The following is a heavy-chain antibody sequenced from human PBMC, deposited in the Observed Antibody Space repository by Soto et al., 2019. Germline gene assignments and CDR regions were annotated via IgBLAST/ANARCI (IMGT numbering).Heavy chain of an antibody. J-gene: IGHJ4*02. CDR3: ARVEMATKGPYY. CDR1: GGSFSGYY. CDR2: INHSGST. Sequence: SETLSLTCAVYGGSFSGYYWSWIRQPPGKGLEWIGEINHSGSTNYNPSLKSRVTISVDTSKNQFSLKLSSVTAADTAVYYCARVEMATKGPYYWGQGNLVTVSS. V-gene: IGHV4-34*01. D-gene: IGHD5-12*01.